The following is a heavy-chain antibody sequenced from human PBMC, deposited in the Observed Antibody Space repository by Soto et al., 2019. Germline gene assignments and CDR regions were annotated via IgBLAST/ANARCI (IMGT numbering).Heavy chain of an antibody. CDR2: IYYSGST. CDR3: GRGPGAARHTWFDP. CDR1: GGSISIYY. V-gene: IGHV4-59*01. D-gene: IGHD6-6*01. Sequence: PSETVSLTCTGWGGSISIYYWSWIRQPPGEGLEGSGDIYYSGSTNYSPALKRRVPTQVHTSKNQFSLKLSSVTAADTAVYYCGRGPGAARHTWFDPWGQGTRVTV. J-gene: IGHJ5*02.